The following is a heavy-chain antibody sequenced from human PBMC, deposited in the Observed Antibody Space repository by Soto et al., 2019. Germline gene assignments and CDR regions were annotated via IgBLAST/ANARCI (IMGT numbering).Heavy chain of an antibody. Sequence: TLSLTCAVSVGSISSGGFSWSWILQLPGKGLEWIGYIYHTGNSYYNPSLESRVIISVDRSKNQFSLKLSSMTAADTAVYYCARELELRLGHGGWFDPWGQGTLVTVSS. V-gene: IGHV4-30-2*01. D-gene: IGHD1-7*01. CDR3: ARELELRLGHGGWFDP. J-gene: IGHJ5*02. CDR1: VGSISSGGFS. CDR2: IYHTGNS.